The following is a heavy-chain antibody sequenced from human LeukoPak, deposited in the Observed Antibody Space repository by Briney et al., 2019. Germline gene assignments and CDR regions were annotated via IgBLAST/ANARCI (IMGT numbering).Heavy chain of an antibody. D-gene: IGHD2-2*01. CDR2: INQSGST. J-gene: IGHJ2*01. Sequence: SETLSLTCAVYSGSFGNYYWSWIRQPPGKGLEWIGEINQSGSTNYNPSLKSRVTISVDTSKNQFSLKLSSVTAADTAVYYCARALGYCSSTSCYDWYFDLWGRGTLVTVSS. CDR3: ARALGYCSSTSCYDWYFDL. CDR1: SGSFGNYY. V-gene: IGHV4-34*01.